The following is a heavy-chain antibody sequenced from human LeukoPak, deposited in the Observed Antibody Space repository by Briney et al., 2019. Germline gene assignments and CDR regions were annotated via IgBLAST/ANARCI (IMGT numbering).Heavy chain of an antibody. J-gene: IGHJ6*02. Sequence: SETLSLTCTVSGGSISSGGYYWSWIRQHPGKGLEWIGYIYYSGSTYYNPSLKSRVTISVDTSKNQFSLKLSSVTAADTAVYYCAREYISSWYTWNYYYGMDVWGQGTTVTASS. D-gene: IGHD6-13*01. CDR3: AREYISSWYTWNYYYGMDV. CDR1: GGSISSGGYY. CDR2: IYYSGST. V-gene: IGHV4-31*03.